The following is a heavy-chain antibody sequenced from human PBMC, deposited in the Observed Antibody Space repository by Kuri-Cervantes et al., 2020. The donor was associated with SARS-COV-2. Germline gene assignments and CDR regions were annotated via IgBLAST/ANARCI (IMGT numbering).Heavy chain of an antibody. CDR3: ARNHSMDV. Sequence: GESLKISCASSGFTSSDYDMHWVRQAPGKGLEWVAVIWYDGRNTYYTGSVKGRFTISRDNSKNMLYLEVNSLRAEDTAVYYCARNHSMDVWGTGTAVTVSS. V-gene: IGHV3-33*08. J-gene: IGHJ6*03. CDR1: GFTSSDYD. CDR2: IWYDGRNT.